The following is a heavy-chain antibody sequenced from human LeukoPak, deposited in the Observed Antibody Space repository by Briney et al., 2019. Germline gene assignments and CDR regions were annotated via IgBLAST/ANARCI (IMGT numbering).Heavy chain of an antibody. Sequence: GGSLRLSCVASGFSFSRAWMSWVRQAPGKGLEWVANIKQDGSEQYYVDSVKGRFTISRDNAKNSLYLQMNSLRAEDTAVYYCARPREKAFDIWGQGTMVTVSS. J-gene: IGHJ3*02. CDR1: GFSFSRAW. V-gene: IGHV3-7*01. CDR2: IKQDGSEQ. CDR3: ARPREKAFDI.